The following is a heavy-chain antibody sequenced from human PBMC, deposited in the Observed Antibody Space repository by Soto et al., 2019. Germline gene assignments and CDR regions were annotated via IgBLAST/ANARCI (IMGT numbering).Heavy chain of an antibody. CDR1: GFTFSSYG. J-gene: IGHJ4*02. V-gene: IGHV3-33*01. Sequence: AGGSLRLSCAASGFTFSSYGMHWVRQAPGKGLEWVAVIWYDGSNKYYAESVKGRFTISRDNSKNTLYLQMNNLRAEDTAVYYCARDSHVGSGWQLTADYWGQGTLATVSS. CDR3: ARDSHVGSGWQLTADY. D-gene: IGHD6-19*01. CDR2: IWYDGSNK.